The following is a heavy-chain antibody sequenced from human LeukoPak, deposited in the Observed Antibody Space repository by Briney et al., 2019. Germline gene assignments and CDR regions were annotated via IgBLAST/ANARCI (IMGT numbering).Heavy chain of an antibody. CDR2: IYTSGST. CDR3: ARESYYYDSSSHRARAFDI. Sequence: SEALSLTCTVSGGSISSYYWSWIRQPAGKGLEWIGRIYTSGSTNYNPSLKSRVTMSVDTSKNQFSLKLSSVTAADTAVYYCARESYYYDSSSHRARAFDIWGQGTMVTVSS. D-gene: IGHD3-22*01. J-gene: IGHJ3*02. CDR1: GGSISSYY. V-gene: IGHV4-4*07.